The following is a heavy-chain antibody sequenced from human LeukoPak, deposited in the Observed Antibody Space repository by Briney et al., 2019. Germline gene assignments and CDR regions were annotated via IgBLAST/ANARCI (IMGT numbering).Heavy chain of an antibody. V-gene: IGHV3-23*01. CDR3: AKAEKVLTRRRYYYYMDV. J-gene: IGHJ6*03. Sequence: PGGSLRLSCAASGFTFSSYAMSWVRQAPGKGLEWVSAISGSVGSTYYADSVKGRFTISRDNSKNTLYLQMNSLRAEDTAVYYCAKAEKVLTRRRYYYYMDVWGKGTAVTVSS. CDR2: ISGSVGST. CDR1: GFTFSSYA. D-gene: IGHD2-8*01.